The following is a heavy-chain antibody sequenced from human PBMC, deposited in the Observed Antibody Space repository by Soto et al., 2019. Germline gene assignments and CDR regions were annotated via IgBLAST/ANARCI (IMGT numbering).Heavy chain of an antibody. Sequence: GGSLRLSCASSGFTFSSYGMHWVRQAPGKGLEWVAVISYDGSNKYYADSVKGRFTISRDNSKNTLYLQMNSLRAEDTAVYYCAKDFCSGGSCYNFDYWGQGTLVTLSS. CDR1: GFTFSSYG. CDR3: AKDFCSGGSCYNFDY. J-gene: IGHJ4*02. V-gene: IGHV3-30*18. CDR2: ISYDGSNK. D-gene: IGHD2-15*01.